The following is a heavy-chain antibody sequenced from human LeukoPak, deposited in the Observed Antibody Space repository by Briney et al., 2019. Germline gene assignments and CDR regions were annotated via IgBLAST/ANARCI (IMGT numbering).Heavy chain of an antibody. D-gene: IGHD3-3*01. CDR1: GGHLSRSSYY. CDR2: IYYSGST. CDR3: ARHASVSGNWPRPLDY. J-gene: IGHJ4*02. V-gene: IGHV4-39*01. Sequence: SETLSLTCTVSGGHLSRSSYYWGWVRHPPGKGLEGIANIYYSGSTYYSPSLRSRVTISVDTSKNQFSLKLTSVTAADTAVYYCARHASVSGNWPRPLDYWGQGSLVTVSS.